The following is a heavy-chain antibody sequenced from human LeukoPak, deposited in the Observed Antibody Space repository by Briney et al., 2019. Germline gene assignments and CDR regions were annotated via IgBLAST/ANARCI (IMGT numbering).Heavy chain of an antibody. D-gene: IGHD6-13*01. CDR1: GGSISSYY. CDR3: ARVPVSSSSWYYPTFYYYYYMDV. V-gene: IGHV4-59*12. J-gene: IGHJ6*03. CDR2: IYYSGST. Sequence: SETLSLTCTVSGGSISSYYWSWIRQPPGKGLEWIGYIYYSGSTNYNPSLKSRVTISVDTSKNQFSLKLSSVTAADTAVYYCARVPVSSSSWYYPTFYYYYYMDVWGKGTTVTVSS.